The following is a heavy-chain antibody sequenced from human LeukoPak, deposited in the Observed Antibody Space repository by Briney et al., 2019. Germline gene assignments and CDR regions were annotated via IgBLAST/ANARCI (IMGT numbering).Heavy chain of an antibody. CDR3: ARHLGLFNYYYMDV. J-gene: IGHJ6*03. D-gene: IGHD2-21*01. Sequence: GESLKISCKGSGYSFTTYWIGWVRQMPGKGLEWMGTIYPGDSDTRYSPSFQGQVTTSADKSIRTAYLQWSSLKASDTAMYYCARHLGLFNYYYMDVWGKGTTVTVSS. V-gene: IGHV5-51*01. CDR1: GYSFTTYW. CDR2: IYPGDSDT.